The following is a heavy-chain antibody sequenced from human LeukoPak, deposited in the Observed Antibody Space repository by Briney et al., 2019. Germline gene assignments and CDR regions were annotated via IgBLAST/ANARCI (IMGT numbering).Heavy chain of an antibody. V-gene: IGHV3-30*02. D-gene: IGHD3-9*01. Sequence: GGSLRLSCAASGFTFSSYGMHWVRQAPGKGLEWVAFIRYDGSNKYYADSVKGRFTISRDNSKNTLYLQMNSLRAEDTAVYYCAKESGYFDWLLYYMDVWGKGTTVTISS. CDR3: AKESGYFDWLLYYMDV. J-gene: IGHJ6*03. CDR2: IRYDGSNK. CDR1: GFTFSSYG.